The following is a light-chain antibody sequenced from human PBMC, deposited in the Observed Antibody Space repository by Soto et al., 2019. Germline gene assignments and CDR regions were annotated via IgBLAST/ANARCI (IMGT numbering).Light chain of an antibody. CDR3: QQYDSSPWT. CDR1: QSVSSSF. CDR2: GAS. V-gene: IGKV3-20*01. J-gene: IGKJ1*01. Sequence: EIVLTQSPGTLSLSPGERATLSCRASQSVSSSFLAWYQHKPGQAPRLLIYGASSRATGIPDRFSGSGSGTAFTLTISRLEPEDFAAYYCQQYDSSPWTFGQGTKVEIK.